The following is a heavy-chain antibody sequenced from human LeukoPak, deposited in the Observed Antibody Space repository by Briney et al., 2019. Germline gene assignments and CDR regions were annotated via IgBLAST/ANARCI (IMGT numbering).Heavy chain of an antibody. CDR2: IYYSGST. Sequence: SQTLSLTCTVSGGSISSGDYYWSWIRQPPGKGLEWIGYIYYSGSTYYNPSLKSRVTISVDTSKNQFSLKLSSVTAADTAVYYCARETVAAATTNWFDPWGQGTLVTVSS. J-gene: IGHJ5*02. CDR3: ARETVAAATTNWFDP. V-gene: IGHV4-30-4*08. D-gene: IGHD2-2*01. CDR1: GGSISSGDYY.